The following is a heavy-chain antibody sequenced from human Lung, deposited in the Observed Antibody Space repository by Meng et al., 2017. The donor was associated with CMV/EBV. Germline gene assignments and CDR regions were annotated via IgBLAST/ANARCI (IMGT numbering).Heavy chain of an antibody. CDR2: IYYSGST. Sequence: SETLSLTXTVSGGSISSYFWSWIRQPPGKGLEWIGYIYYSGSTNYNPSLKSRVTISVDTSKNQFSLKLSSVTAADTAVYYCARDLTREVAWGFDPWGQGTRVTVSS. V-gene: IGHV4-59*01. CDR1: GGSISSYF. D-gene: IGHD7-27*01. J-gene: IGHJ5*02. CDR3: ARDLTREVAWGFDP.